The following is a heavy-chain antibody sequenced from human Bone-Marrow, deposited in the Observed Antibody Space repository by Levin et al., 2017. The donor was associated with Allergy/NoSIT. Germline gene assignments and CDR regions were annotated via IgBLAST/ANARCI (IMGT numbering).Heavy chain of an antibody. CDR2: ITSSGSYI. CDR1: GFTFSTYS. D-gene: IGHD5-12*01. CDR3: ARGLEYSGLP. Sequence: AGGSLRLSCAASGFTFSTYSMNWVRQAPGKGLDWVSSITSSGSYIYYADSVKGRFTISRDNAKNSLYLQMNSLRVADTAVYYCARGLEYSGLPWGQGTLVTVSS. V-gene: IGHV3-21*01. J-gene: IGHJ5*02.